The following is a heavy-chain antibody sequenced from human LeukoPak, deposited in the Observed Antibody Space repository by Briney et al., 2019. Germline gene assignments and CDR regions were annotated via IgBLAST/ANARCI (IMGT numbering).Heavy chain of an antibody. CDR3: ARDLHGWFDP. CDR1: SGSISSGTHY. V-gene: IGHV4-30-2*01. J-gene: IGHJ5*02. CDR2: IYHSGST. Sequence: SETLSLTCNVSSGSISSGTHYWSWVRQRPGKGLEWIGYIYHSGSTYYNPSLKSRVTISVDRSKNQFSLKLSSVTAADTAVYYCARDLHGWFDPWGQGTLVTVSS.